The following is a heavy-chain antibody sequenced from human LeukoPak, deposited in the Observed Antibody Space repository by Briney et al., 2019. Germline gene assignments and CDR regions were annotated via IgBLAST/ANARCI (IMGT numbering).Heavy chain of an antibody. CDR1: GGTFSSYA. CDR3: AAGNYYDSSGYYHLGYFDY. CDR2: IIPILGIA. J-gene: IGHJ4*02. V-gene: IGHV1-69*04. Sequence: SVKVSCKASGGTFSSYAISWVRQAPGQGLEWMGRIIPILGIANYAQKFQGRVTITADKSTSTAYMELRSLRSDDTAVYYCAAGNYYDSSGYYHLGYFDYWGQGTLVTVSS. D-gene: IGHD3-22*01.